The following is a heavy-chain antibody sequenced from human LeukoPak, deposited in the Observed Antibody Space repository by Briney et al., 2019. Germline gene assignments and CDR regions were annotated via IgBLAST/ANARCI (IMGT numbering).Heavy chain of an antibody. CDR1: GGSISSGGDY. V-gene: IGHV4-31*03. CDR3: ARAAWRGSNSRDAFDI. CDR2: IYYTGTT. D-gene: IGHD4/OR15-4a*01. Sequence: PSETLSLTCTVSGGSISSGGDYWILIRQHPGKGLEWIGYIYYTGTTYYNPSLKSRITISVDTSKNQFSLNLSSMTAADTAVYYCARAAWRGSNSRDAFDIWGQGTVVTVSS. J-gene: IGHJ3*02.